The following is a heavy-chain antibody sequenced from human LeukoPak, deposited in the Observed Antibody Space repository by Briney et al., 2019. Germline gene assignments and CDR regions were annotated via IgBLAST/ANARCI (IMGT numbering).Heavy chain of an antibody. CDR2: IKQDGSEK. CDR3: ARTTNLGNYFEY. D-gene: IGHD2-8*01. J-gene: IGHJ4*02. CDR1: GFTFSSYW. V-gene: IGHV3-7*01. Sequence: GGSLRLSCAASGFTFSSYWMSWVRQAPGKGLEWVANIKQDGSEKYYVDSVKGRFTISRDNAKNSLSLQMNSLRAEDTALYYCARTTNLGNYFEYWGQGTLVTVSS.